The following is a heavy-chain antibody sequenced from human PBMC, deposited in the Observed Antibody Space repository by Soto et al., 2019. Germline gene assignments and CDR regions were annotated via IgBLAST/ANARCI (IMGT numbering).Heavy chain of an antibody. CDR1: GYTFTSYG. Sequence: ASVKVSCKASGYTFTSYGISWVRQAPGQGLEWMGWISAYNGNTNYAQKLQGRVTMTTDTSTSTAYMELRSLRSDDTAVYYCARDRGTMVRGVLRAFDIWGQGTMVTVSS. CDR2: ISAYNGNT. V-gene: IGHV1-18*01. D-gene: IGHD3-10*01. CDR3: ARDRGTMVRGVLRAFDI. J-gene: IGHJ3*02.